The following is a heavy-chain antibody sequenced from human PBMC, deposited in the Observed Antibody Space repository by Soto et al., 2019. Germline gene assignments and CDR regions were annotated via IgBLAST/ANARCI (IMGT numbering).Heavy chain of an antibody. V-gene: IGHV1-46*03. D-gene: IGHD4-17*01. CDR3: ARGEATVTTQGAFDI. CDR1: GFTFSSYG. CDR2: INPSGGST. Sequence: GGSLRLSCAASGFTFSSYGMHWVRQAPGQGLEWMGIINPSGGSTSYAQKFQGRVTMTRDTSTSTVYMELSSLRSEDTAVYYCARGEATVTTQGAFDIWGQGTMVTVSS. J-gene: IGHJ3*02.